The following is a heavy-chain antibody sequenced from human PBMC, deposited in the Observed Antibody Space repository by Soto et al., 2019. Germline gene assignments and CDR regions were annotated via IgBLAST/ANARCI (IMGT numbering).Heavy chain of an antibody. J-gene: IGHJ6*02. CDR3: AHSRCGGDCLQSYSSHYYYGMDV. Sequence: QITLKESGPSLVKPTQTLTLTCTFSGFSLSTGGVGVGWIRQPPGKALEWVALIYWDDDKRYSPSLRSRLTVTKDTPKNQVVLKMTNMDPGDTATYYCAHSRCGGDCLQSYSSHYYYGMDVWGQGTTVTVSS. V-gene: IGHV2-5*02. CDR2: IYWDDDK. D-gene: IGHD2-21*02. CDR1: GFSLSTGGVG.